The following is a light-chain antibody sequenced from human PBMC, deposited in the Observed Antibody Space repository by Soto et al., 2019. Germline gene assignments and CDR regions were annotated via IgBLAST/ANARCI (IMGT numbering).Light chain of an antibody. CDR1: QSVSSNY. CDR2: GAS. V-gene: IGKV3-20*01. Sequence: EIVLTQSPGTLSLSPGERATLSCRASQSVSSNYLAWYQQKPGQAPRLLIYGASNRATSIPNRFSGGGSETDFTLTITRLEPEDFAVYYCQQYSSSPLYTFGQGTRLEIK. J-gene: IGKJ2*01. CDR3: QQYSSSPLYT.